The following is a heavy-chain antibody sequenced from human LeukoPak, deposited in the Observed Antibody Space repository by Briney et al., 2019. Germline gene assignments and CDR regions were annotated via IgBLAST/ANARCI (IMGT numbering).Heavy chain of an antibody. J-gene: IGHJ4*02. D-gene: IGHD3-22*01. CDR1: GYTFTGYY. Sequence: ASVKVSCKASGYTFTGYYMHWVRQAPGQGLEWMGWINPNSGGTNYAQKFQGRGTMTRDTSISTAYMELSRLRSDDTAVYYCARDAHYYDSSGHFDYWGQGTLVTVSS. CDR2: INPNSGGT. CDR3: ARDAHYYDSSGHFDY. V-gene: IGHV1-2*02.